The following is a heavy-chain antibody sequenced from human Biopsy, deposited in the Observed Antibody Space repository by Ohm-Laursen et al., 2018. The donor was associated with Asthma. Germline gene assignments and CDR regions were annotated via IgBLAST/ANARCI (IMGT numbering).Heavy chain of an antibody. Sequence: SLRLSCTASGFTFSTYGMHWVRQAPGKGLEWVAFIAWDGINSYYADSVKGRFTISRDNSRNTLYLQKKSVRADDTAVYYCARAGESDLVGGLDVWGQGTTVIVS. V-gene: IGHV3-30*03. CDR1: GFTFSTYG. CDR3: ARAGESDLVGGLDV. J-gene: IGHJ6*02. CDR2: IAWDGINS. D-gene: IGHD2-21*01.